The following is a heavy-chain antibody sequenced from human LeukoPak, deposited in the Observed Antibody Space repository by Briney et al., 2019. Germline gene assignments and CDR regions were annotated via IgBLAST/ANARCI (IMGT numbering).Heavy chain of an antibody. Sequence: PSETLSLTCSVSNASIISSSYYWGWIRQPPGKGLEWIGSIYYRGRTYYNPSLKIRVTISADTSKDQFSLNLNSVTASDTAVYYCARQKILDDNYDSSGYYVDQWGQGSLVTVSS. CDR1: NASIISSSYY. V-gene: IGHV4-39*01. J-gene: IGHJ4*02. CDR3: ARQKILDDNYDSSGYYVDQ. CDR2: IYYRGRT. D-gene: IGHD3-22*01.